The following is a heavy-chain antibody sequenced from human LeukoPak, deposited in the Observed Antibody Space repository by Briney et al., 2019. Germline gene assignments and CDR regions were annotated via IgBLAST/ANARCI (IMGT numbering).Heavy chain of an antibody. D-gene: IGHD6-13*01. J-gene: IGHJ4*02. Sequence: GASVKVSCKTSGYTFTSYYLNWVRQAPGQGLEWVGRINPNSGGTDSGQNFQGRVTMTRDTSISTAYMELSSLTFDDTAVYYCARVDAASLAVHYWGQGTPVTVSS. CDR3: ARVDAASLAVHY. CDR1: GYTFTSYY. V-gene: IGHV1-2*02. CDR2: INPNSGGT.